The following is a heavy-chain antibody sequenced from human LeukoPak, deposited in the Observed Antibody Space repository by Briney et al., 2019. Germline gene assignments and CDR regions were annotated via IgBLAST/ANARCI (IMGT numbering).Heavy chain of an antibody. CDR3: ARITMVRGVIIYAGWFDP. CDR2: ISAYNGNT. D-gene: IGHD3-10*01. CDR1: GYTFTSYG. V-gene: IGHV1-18*01. Sequence: ASVTVSFKASGYTFTSYGISWVRQAPGQGLEWMGWISAYNGNTNYAQKFQGRVTMTTDTSTSTAYMELRSLRSNDTAVYYCARITMVRGVIIYAGWFDPWGQGTLVTVSS. J-gene: IGHJ5*02.